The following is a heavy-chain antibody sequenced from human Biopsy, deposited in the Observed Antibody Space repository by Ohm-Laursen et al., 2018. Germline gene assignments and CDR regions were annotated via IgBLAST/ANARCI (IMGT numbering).Heavy chain of an antibody. Sequence: SETLSLTCTVSGDSVTKYYWSWIRQPPGKGLEWIGHIYYSVMTNYNPSLQSRVSISVDTSRNQVSLTLSPVTAADTAVYYCARDSGILNYGNFKYYHYYGMDVWGQGTKVTVSS. CDR1: GDSVTKYY. V-gene: IGHV4-59*02. J-gene: IGHJ6*02. CDR2: IYYSVMT. CDR3: ARDSGILNYGNFKYYHYYGMDV. D-gene: IGHD4-11*01.